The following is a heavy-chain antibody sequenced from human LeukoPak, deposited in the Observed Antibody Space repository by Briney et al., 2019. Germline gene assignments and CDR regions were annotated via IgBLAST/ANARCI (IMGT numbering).Heavy chain of an antibody. V-gene: IGHV5-51*01. CDR3: ARIPLGLRVIGYPDY. Sequence: GESLQISCKGSGYIFTSYWIGWVRQLPGKGLEWMGIIYPGDSDTRYSPSFQGQVTISADKSISTAYLQWSSLKASDTAMYYCARIPLGLRVIGYPDYWGQGTLVTVSS. J-gene: IGHJ4*02. D-gene: IGHD5-12*01. CDR2: IYPGDSDT. CDR1: GYIFTSYW.